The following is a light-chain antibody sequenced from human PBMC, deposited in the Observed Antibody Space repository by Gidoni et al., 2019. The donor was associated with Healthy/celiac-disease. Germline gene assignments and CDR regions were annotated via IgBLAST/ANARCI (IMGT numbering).Light chain of an antibody. J-gene: IGKJ3*01. CDR1: QSVLYSSNNKNY. CDR3: QQYYSTQVT. V-gene: IGKV4-1*01. CDR2: WAS. Sequence: DIVMTQSQDSLAVSLGERATINCKSSQSVLYSSNNKNYLAWYQQKPGQPPKLLIYWASTRESGVPDRFSGSGSGTDFTLTISSLQAEDVAVYYCQQYYSTQVTFGPGTKVDIK.